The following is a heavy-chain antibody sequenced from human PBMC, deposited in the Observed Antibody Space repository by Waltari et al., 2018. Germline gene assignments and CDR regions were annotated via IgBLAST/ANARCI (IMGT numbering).Heavy chain of an antibody. Sequence: QVQLQQWGAGLLKPSETLSLTCAVYGGSFSGYYWSWIRQPPGKGLEWIGEINHSGSTNYNPSLKSRVTISVDTSKNQFSLKLSSVTAADTAVYYCARDRGGYSYGQRGNNWFDPWGQGTLVTVSS. CDR2: INHSGST. CDR3: ARDRGGYSYGQRGNNWFDP. D-gene: IGHD5-18*01. CDR1: GGSFSGYY. V-gene: IGHV4-34*01. J-gene: IGHJ5*02.